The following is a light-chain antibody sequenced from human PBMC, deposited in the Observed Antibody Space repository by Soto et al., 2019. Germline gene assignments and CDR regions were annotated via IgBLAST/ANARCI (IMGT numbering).Light chain of an antibody. Sequence: DIVMTQSPDSLAVSLGERATINCRSSQSVLYSFNNKNYLGWYQQKPGQAPKLLIYWASTRESGVPDQFSGSGSGTDFTLTISSLQAEDVAVYYCQHYYSDPPWTFGQGTKVEIK. CDR3: QHYYSDPPWT. J-gene: IGKJ1*01. V-gene: IGKV4-1*01. CDR1: QSVLYSFNNKNY. CDR2: WAS.